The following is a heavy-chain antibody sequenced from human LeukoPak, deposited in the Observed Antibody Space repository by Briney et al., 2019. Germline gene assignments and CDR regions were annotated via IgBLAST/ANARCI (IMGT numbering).Heavy chain of an antibody. Sequence: ASVKVSCKASGYTFTSYGISWVRQAPGQGLEWMGWISAYNGNTNYAQKLQGRVTMTTDTSTSTDYMELRSLRSDDPAVYYCASGFTMIVVVIERYSYYYMDVWGKGTTVTI. V-gene: IGHV1-18*01. CDR3: ASGFTMIVVVIERYSYYYMDV. CDR2: ISAYNGNT. J-gene: IGHJ6*03. CDR1: GYTFTSYG. D-gene: IGHD3-22*01.